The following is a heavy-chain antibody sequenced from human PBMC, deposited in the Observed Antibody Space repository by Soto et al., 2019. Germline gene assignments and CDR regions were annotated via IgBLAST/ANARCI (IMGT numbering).Heavy chain of an antibody. CDR2: ISGSGGST. CDR1: GFTFSSYA. J-gene: IGHJ4*02. Sequence: PGGSLRLSCAASGFTFSSYAMSWVRQAPGKGLEWVSAISGSGGSTYYADSVKGRFTISRDNSKNTLYLQMNSLRAEDTAVYYCAKVGEMDTAMVRVAPFDYWGQGTLVTVSS. CDR3: AKVGEMDTAMVRVAPFDY. D-gene: IGHD5-18*01. V-gene: IGHV3-23*01.